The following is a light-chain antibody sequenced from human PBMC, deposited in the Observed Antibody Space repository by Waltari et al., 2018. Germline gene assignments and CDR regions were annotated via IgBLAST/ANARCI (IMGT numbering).Light chain of an antibody. J-gene: IGKJ1*01. CDR1: QSVTRA. Sequence: EIVLTHSPGTPSFSPGVSPTLSCRTSQSVTRALALYQQKPGQAPRPLIYGASNRATGIPDRFSGSGSGTDFSLTNSSLEPEDFAVYYCQHYLRLPVTFGQGTKVEVK. CDR2: GAS. CDR3: QHYLRLPVT. V-gene: IGKV3-20*01.